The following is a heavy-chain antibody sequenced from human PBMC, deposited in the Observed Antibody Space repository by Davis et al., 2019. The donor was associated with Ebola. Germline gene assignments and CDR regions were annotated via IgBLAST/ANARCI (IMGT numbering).Heavy chain of an antibody. D-gene: IGHD3-10*01. CDR3: AKASLRGSDY. CDR2: ISYDGSNK. V-gene: IGHV3-30*04. CDR1: GFTFSGSA. Sequence: GESLKISCAASGFTFSGSAMHWVRQAPGKGLEWVAVISYDGSNKYYADSVKGRFTISRDNSKNTLYLQMNSLRAEDTAVYYCAKASLRGSDYWGQGTLVTVSS. J-gene: IGHJ4*02.